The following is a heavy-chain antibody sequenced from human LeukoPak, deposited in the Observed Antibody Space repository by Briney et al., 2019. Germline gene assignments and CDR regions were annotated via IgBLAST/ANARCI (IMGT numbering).Heavy chain of an antibody. CDR1: GFTFSRHW. CDR2: IKQDGSEK. Sequence: GGSLRLSCVASGFTFSRHWMTWVRQAPGKGLEWVANIKQDGSEKYYVDSVKGRFTISRDNAKNSLYPQMNSLRAEDTAVYYCARALTDSTKIGAFDIWGQGTMVTVSS. CDR3: ARALTDSTKIGAFDI. D-gene: IGHD3-22*01. V-gene: IGHV3-7*01. J-gene: IGHJ3*02.